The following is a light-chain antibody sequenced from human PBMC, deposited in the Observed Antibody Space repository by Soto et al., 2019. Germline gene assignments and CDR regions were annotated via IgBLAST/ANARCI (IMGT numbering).Light chain of an antibody. Sequence: EIVWTQSPGTLSLSPGERATLSCRASQSVSSIYLGWYQQKPGQAPRLLIYGASSRATGIPERFSGSGSGTDFTLTIRRLEPEDFAVYYCQQYGDSRTFGQGTKLDIK. CDR2: GAS. CDR1: QSVSSIY. J-gene: IGKJ1*01. CDR3: QQYGDSRT. V-gene: IGKV3-20*01.